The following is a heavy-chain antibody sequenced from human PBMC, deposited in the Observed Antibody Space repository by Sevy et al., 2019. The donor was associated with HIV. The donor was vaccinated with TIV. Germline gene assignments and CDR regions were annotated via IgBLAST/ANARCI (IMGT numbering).Heavy chain of an antibody. CDR2: ISGSGSST. V-gene: IGHV3-23*01. J-gene: IGHJ4*02. CDR3: AKDTIIAPAGTVDY. CDR1: GFAFSSYA. D-gene: IGHD6-13*01. Sequence: GGSLRLSCAASGFAFSSYAMTWVRQAPGKGLEWVSAISGSGSSTFYTDSVKGRLTISRDNSKNTLYLQMNSLRAEDTAVYYCAKDTIIAPAGTVDYWGQGTLFTVSS.